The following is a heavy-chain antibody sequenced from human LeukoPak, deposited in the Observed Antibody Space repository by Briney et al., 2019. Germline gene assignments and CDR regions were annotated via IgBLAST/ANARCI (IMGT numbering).Heavy chain of an antibody. CDR3: ARSAYLDSSGYYFDF. CDR2: LTNTGGTK. Sequence: GGSLRLSCTASGFTFDAYAMNWVRQAPGKGLEWVSGLTNTGGTKYYADSVKGRFSTSRDNSKITVSLQMNSLSAEDTAVYYCARSAYLDSSGYYFDFWGQGTLVTVSS. CDR1: GFTFDAYA. D-gene: IGHD3-22*01. J-gene: IGHJ4*02. V-gene: IGHV3-23*01.